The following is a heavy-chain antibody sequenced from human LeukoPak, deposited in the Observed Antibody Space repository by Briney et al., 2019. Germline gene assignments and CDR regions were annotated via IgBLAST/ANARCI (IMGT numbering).Heavy chain of an antibody. V-gene: IGHV3-15*07. CDR2: TKSKTDGGTT. J-gene: IGHJ4*02. CDR3: TTKSY. CDR1: GFTFSSFG. Sequence: GGSLRLSCAASGFTFSSFGMHWVRQAPGKGLEWVGRTKSKTDGGTTDYAAPVKGRFTISRDDSKNTLYLQMNSLKTEDTAVYYCTTKSYWGQGTLVTVSS.